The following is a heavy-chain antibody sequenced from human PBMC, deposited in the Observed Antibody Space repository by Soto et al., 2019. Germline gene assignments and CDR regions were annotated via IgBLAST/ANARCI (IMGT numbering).Heavy chain of an antibody. D-gene: IGHD3-22*01. CDR1: GFTFSSYS. J-gene: IGHJ4*02. CDR3: ARGARITMIVDY. Sequence: EVQLVESGGGLVKPGGSLRLSCAASGFTFSSYSMNWVRQAPGKGLEWVSSISSSSSYIYYADSVKGRFTISRDNAKNALYLQMNRLRAEDTAVYYCARGARITMIVDYWGQGTLVTVSS. CDR2: ISSSSSYI. V-gene: IGHV3-21*01.